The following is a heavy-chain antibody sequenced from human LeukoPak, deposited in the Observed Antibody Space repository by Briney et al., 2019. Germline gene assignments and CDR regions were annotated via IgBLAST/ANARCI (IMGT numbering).Heavy chain of an antibody. CDR1: GFTFSSYS. CDR3: ARDHRADYYYYGMDV. Sequence: GGSLRLSCAASGFTFSSYSMNRVRQAPGKGLEWVSVICSGGSTYYADSVKGRFTISRDNSKNTLYLQMNSLRAEDTAVYYCARDHRADYYYYGMDVWGQGTTVTVSS. J-gene: IGHJ6*02. CDR2: ICSGGST. V-gene: IGHV3-53*01.